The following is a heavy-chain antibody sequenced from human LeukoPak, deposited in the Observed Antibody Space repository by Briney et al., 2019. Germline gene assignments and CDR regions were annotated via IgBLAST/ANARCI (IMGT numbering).Heavy chain of an antibody. CDR1: GGSISSYY. Sequence: SETLSLTCTVSGGSISSYYWSWIRQPAGKGLEWIGRIYTSGSTNYNPSLKSRVTMSVDTSKNQFSLKLSSVTAADTAVYYCARGRRSSSWYARIVGWFDPWGQGTLVTVSS. D-gene: IGHD6-13*01. CDR3: ARGRRSSSWYARIVGWFDP. CDR2: IYTSGST. V-gene: IGHV4-4*07. J-gene: IGHJ5*02.